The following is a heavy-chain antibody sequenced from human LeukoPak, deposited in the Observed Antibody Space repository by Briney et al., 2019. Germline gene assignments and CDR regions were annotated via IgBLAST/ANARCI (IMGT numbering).Heavy chain of an antibody. V-gene: IGHV4-39*01. D-gene: IGHD3-22*01. CDR3: ARFTYYDSSGYTYYFDY. J-gene: IGHJ4*02. CDR1: GGSISSSSYY. CDR2: ICYSGST. Sequence: PSETLSLTCTVSGGSISSSSYYWGWIRQPPGKGLEWIGSICYSGSTYYNPSLKSRVTISVDTSKNQFSLKLSSVTAADTAVYYCARFTYYDSSGYTYYFDYWGQGTLVTVSS.